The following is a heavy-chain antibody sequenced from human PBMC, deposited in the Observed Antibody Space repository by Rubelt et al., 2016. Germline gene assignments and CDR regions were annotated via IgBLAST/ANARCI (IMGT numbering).Heavy chain of an antibody. CDR3: ARENTAMFYFDY. Sequence: EVQLVESGGGLVQPGRSLRLSCSASGFTVSRNYMSWVRQAPGKGLSWVYVLYSGGGTYSAGSGKGAFTMSRDNSKNTLYLQMNSLRAEDMAVYYCARENTAMFYFDYWGQGTLVTVSS. CDR2: LYSGGGT. D-gene: IGHD5-18*01. V-gene: IGHV3-53*01. CDR1: GFTVSRNY. J-gene: IGHJ4*02.